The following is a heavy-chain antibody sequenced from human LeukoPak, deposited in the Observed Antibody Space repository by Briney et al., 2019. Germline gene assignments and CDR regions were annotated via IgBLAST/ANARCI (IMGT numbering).Heavy chain of an antibody. CDR3: ARGDSPLGWYFDL. V-gene: IGHV3-21*01. D-gene: IGHD3-16*01. J-gene: IGHJ2*01. CDR2: ISSSSSYI. Sequence: PGGSLRLSCAASGFTFSSYSMNWVRQAPGKGLEWVSSISSSSSYIYYADSVKGRFTISRDNDKNSLYLQMNSLRAEDTAVYYCARGDSPLGWYFDLWGRGTLVTVSS. CDR1: GFTFSSYS.